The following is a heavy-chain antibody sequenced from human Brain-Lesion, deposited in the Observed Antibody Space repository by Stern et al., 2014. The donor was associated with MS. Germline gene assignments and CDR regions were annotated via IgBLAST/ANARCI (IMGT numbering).Heavy chain of an antibody. J-gene: IGHJ4*02. CDR3: ARRGDSSSSGFDY. V-gene: IGHV5-51*01. Sequence: VQLVQSGAEVKKPGESLKISCKGSGYSFTSNWIGWVRQMPGKGLEWMGIIWPGGSDTRYRPSFQGQVTISADNSISTAYLQWSSLQASDTAMYYCARRGDSSSSGFDYWGQGTLVIVSS. CDR1: GYSFTSNW. CDR2: IWPGGSDT. D-gene: IGHD6-6*01.